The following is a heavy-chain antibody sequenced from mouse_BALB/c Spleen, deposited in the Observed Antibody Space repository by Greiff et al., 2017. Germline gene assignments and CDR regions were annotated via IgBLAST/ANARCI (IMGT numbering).Heavy chain of an antibody. CDR3: ARGLRLRLNFDY. Sequence: EVKLQESGAELVKPGASVKLSCTASGFNIKDTYMHWVKQRPEQGLEWIGRIDPANGNTKYDPKFQGKATITADTSSNTAYLQLSSLTSEDTAVYYCARGLRLRLNFDYWGQGTTLTVSS. CDR2: IDPANGNT. V-gene: IGHV14-3*02. CDR1: GFNIKDTY. D-gene: IGHD1-2*01. J-gene: IGHJ2*01.